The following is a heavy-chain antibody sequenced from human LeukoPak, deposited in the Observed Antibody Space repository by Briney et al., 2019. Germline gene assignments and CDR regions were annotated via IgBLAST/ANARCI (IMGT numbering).Heavy chain of an antibody. CDR1: GFTFSSYA. Sequence: GGSLRLSCAASGFTFSSYAMSWVRQAPGRGLEWVSAFTVSAGGTYYADSVKGRFTISRGNSKNTLDLQMNSLRAEDTAVYYCAKDGSGYYGYFDYWGQGTLVTVSS. CDR2: FTVSAGGT. CDR3: AKDGSGYYGYFDY. J-gene: IGHJ4*02. V-gene: IGHV3-23*01. D-gene: IGHD3-22*01.